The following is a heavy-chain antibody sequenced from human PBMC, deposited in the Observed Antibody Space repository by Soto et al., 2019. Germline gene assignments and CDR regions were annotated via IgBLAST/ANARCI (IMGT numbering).Heavy chain of an antibody. CDR1: GFTFSSYA. CDR3: AREQQLVLGY. J-gene: IGHJ4*02. Sequence: QVQLVESGGGVVQPGRSLRLSCAASGFTFSSYAMHWVRQAPGKGLEWVAVISYDGSNKYYADSVKGRFTISRDNSKNTLYLQMNSLRDEDTAVYYCAREQQLVLGYWGQGTLVTVSS. D-gene: IGHD6-13*01. V-gene: IGHV3-30-3*01. CDR2: ISYDGSNK.